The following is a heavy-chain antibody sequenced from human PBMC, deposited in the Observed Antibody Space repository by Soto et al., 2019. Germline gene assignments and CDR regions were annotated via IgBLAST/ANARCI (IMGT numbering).Heavy chain of an antibody. J-gene: IGHJ4*02. V-gene: IGHV4-4*02. CDR2: IYHSGST. CDR3: ARTPWDGYTGYYFDY. D-gene: IGHD5-18*01. Sequence: QVQLQESGPGLVKPSGTLSLTCAVSGGSISSSNWWSWVRQPPGKGLEWIGEIYHSGSTNYNPSLTRRVTISVDKSKTQFSLKLRSVTAADTAVYSCARTPWDGYTGYYFDYWGQGTLVTVSS. CDR1: GGSISSSNW.